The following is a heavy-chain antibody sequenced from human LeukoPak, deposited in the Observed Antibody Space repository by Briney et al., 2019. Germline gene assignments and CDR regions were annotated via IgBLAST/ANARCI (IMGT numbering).Heavy chain of an antibody. V-gene: IGHV3-30-3*01. D-gene: IGHD3-22*01. CDR1: GFTFSSYA. CDR2: ISYDGSNK. J-gene: IGHJ3*02. Sequence: GGSLRLSCAASGFTFSSYAMHWVRQAPGKGLEWVAVISYDGSNKYYADSVKGRFTISRDNSKNTLYLQMNSLRAEDTAVYYCARTSSGYYPDDAFDIWGQGTMVTVSS. CDR3: ARTSSGYYPDDAFDI.